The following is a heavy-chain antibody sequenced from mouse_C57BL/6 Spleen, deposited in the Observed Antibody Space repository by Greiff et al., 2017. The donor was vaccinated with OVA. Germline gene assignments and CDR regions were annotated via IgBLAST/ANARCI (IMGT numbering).Heavy chain of an antibody. CDR3: ARKHYGSSTGYFDV. Sequence: VQLQESGPELVKPGASVKISCKASGYTFTDYYINWVKQRPGQGLEWIGWIFPGSGSTYYNEKFKGKATLTVDKSSSTAYMLLSSLTSEDSAVYFCARKHYGSSTGYFDVWGTGTTVTVSS. J-gene: IGHJ1*03. CDR1: GYTFTDYY. V-gene: IGHV1-75*01. CDR2: IFPGSGST. D-gene: IGHD1-1*01.